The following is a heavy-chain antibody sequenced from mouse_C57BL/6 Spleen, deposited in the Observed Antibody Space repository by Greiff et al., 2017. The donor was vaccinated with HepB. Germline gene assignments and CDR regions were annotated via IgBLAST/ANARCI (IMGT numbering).Heavy chain of an antibody. V-gene: IGHV5-17*01. D-gene: IGHD1-1*01. J-gene: IGHJ1*03. CDR3: AREGYYGSSPYWYFDV. CDR1: GFTFSDYG. Sequence: EVQVVESGGGLVKPGGSLKLSCAASGFTFSDYGMHWVRQAPEKGLEWVAYISSGSSTIYYADTVKGRFTISRDNAKNTLFLQMTSLRSEDTAMYYCAREGYYGSSPYWYFDVWGTGTTVTVSS. CDR2: ISSGSSTI.